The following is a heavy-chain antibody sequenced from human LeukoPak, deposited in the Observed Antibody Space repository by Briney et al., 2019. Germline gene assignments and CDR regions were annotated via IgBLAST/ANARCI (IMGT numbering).Heavy chain of an antibody. Sequence: ASVKVSCKASGYTFTGYYMHWERQAPGQGLEWMGWINPNSGGTNYAQKFQGRVTMTRDTSISTAYMELSRLRSDDTAVYYCARGKVGYGDLPYFDYWGQGTLVTVSS. CDR1: GYTFTGYY. D-gene: IGHD4-17*01. CDR2: INPNSGGT. V-gene: IGHV1-2*02. J-gene: IGHJ4*02. CDR3: ARGKVGYGDLPYFDY.